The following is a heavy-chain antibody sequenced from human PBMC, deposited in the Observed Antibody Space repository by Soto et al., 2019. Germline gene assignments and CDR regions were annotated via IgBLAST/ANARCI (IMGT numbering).Heavy chain of an antibody. J-gene: IGHJ5*02. CDR1: GGSVNGYY. CDR3: ATRIAVFGLLIPQFDP. V-gene: IGHV4-34*01. CDR2: INHTGGT. D-gene: IGHD3-3*01. Sequence: NPSETLSLTCAVYGGSVNGYYWNWIRQPPGKGLEWIGEINHTGGTHYNPSLKSRVTMSVDTSKNQFSLRLSSVTAAHTAIYYCATRIAVFGLLIPQFDPWGQGTQVTVSS.